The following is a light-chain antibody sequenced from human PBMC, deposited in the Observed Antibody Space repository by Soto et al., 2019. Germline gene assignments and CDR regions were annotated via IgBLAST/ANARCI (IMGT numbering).Light chain of an antibody. V-gene: IGKV1-27*01. Sequence: DIQMTQSPSSLSASVGARVTITFRASQGLIDYLAWYQQKPGKAPKLLIYAASTLQSGVPSRFSRSGSGTDFILNISSLQTEDVATYYCQNYDTAPQTFGPGTRV. J-gene: IGKJ1*01. CDR1: QGLIDY. CDR2: AAS. CDR3: QNYDTAPQT.